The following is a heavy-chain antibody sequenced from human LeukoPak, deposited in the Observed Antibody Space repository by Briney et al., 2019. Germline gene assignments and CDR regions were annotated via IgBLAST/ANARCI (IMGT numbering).Heavy chain of an antibody. CDR1: GFTFSSYG. J-gene: IGHJ4*02. V-gene: IGHV3-33*01. D-gene: IGHD2-2*01. Sequence: GGSLRLSCAASGFTFSSYGMHWVRQAPGKGLEWVAVIWYDGSNKYYADSVKGRFTISRDNSKNTLYLQMNSLRAEDTAVYYCARGDQLLPFSYFDYWGQGTLVTVS. CDR3: ARGDQLLPFSYFDY. CDR2: IWYDGSNK.